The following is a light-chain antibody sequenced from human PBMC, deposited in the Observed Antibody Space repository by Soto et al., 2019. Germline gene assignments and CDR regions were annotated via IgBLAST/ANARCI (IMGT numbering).Light chain of an antibody. CDR2: SDN. CDR1: SSNIGSNT. CDR3: STWDDSLIGVV. J-gene: IGLJ2*01. V-gene: IGLV1-44*01. Sequence: QSVLTQPPSASATPGQRVTISCSGSSSNIGSNTVNWFHQLPGTAPKLLIYSDNQRPSGVPDRFSGSRSGTSASLAISGLQSEDEADYYCSTWDDSLIGVVFGGGTKVTVL.